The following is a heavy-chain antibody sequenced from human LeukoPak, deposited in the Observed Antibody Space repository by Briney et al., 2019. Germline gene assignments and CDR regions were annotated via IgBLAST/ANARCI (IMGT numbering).Heavy chain of an antibody. D-gene: IGHD1-1*01. V-gene: IGHV1-69*05. CDR1: GGTFSSYA. CDR2: IIPIFGTA. J-gene: IGHJ5*02. CDR3: ARDLEDWFDP. Sequence: ASVKVSCKASGGTFSSYAISWVRQAPGQGLEWMGGIIPIFGTANYAQKFQGRVTITTDESTSTAYVELSSLRSEDTAVYYCARDLEDWFDPWGQGTLVTVSS.